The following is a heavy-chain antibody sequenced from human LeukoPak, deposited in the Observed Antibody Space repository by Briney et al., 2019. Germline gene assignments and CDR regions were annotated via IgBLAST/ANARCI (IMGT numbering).Heavy chain of an antibody. CDR1: GFTFSSYT. CDR3: ARDVYGGSGSDY. D-gene: IGHD4-23*01. J-gene: IGHJ4*02. Sequence: PGGSLRLSCAASGFTFSSYTMNWVRQAPGKGPELVSYISSSSRTIYYADSVKGRFTISRDNAKNSLYLQMNSHIAEDTAVYHSARDVYGGSGSDYWGQGTLVTVSS. CDR2: ISSSSRTI. V-gene: IGHV3-48*04.